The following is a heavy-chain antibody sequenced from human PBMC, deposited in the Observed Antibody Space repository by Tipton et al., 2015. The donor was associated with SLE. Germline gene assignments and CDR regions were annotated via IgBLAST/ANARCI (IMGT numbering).Heavy chain of an antibody. CDR3: ARGRGIVGVNWFDP. D-gene: IGHD1-26*01. V-gene: IGHV4-38-2*01. J-gene: IGHJ5*02. Sequence: TLSLTCAVSGYSISSGYYWGWIRQPPGKVLEWIGSIYHSGSTYYNPSLKSRVTISVDTSKNQFSLKLSSVTAADTAVYYCARGRGIVGVNWFDPWGQGTLVTVSS. CDR2: IYHSGST. CDR1: GYSISSGYY.